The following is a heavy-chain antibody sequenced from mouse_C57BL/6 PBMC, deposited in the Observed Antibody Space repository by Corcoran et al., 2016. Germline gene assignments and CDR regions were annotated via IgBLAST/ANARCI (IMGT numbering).Heavy chain of an antibody. V-gene: IGHV1-66*01. CDR3: ARQVYDGYYDWYFDV. CDR1: GYSFTSYY. D-gene: IGHD2-3*01. J-gene: IGHJ1*03. CDR2: IYPGSGNT. Sequence: QVQLQQSGPELVKPGASVKISCKASGYSFTSYYIHWVQQRPGQGLEWIGWIYPGSGNTKYNEKFKGKATLTADTSSSTAYMQLSSLTSEDSAVYYGARQVYDGYYDWYFDVWGTGTTVTVSS.